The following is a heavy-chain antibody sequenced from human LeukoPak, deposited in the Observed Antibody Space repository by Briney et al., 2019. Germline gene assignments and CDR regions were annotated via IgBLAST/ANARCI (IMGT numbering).Heavy chain of an antibody. J-gene: IGHJ3*02. Sequence: SETLSLTCTVSGGSISSYYWSWIRQPPGKGLERIGYIYYSGSTNYNPSLKSRVTISVDTSKNQFSLKLSSVTAADTAVYYCARQTPEWELILGAFDIWGQGTMVTVSS. D-gene: IGHD1-26*01. CDR3: ARQTPEWELILGAFDI. CDR1: GGSISSYY. CDR2: IYYSGST. V-gene: IGHV4-59*08.